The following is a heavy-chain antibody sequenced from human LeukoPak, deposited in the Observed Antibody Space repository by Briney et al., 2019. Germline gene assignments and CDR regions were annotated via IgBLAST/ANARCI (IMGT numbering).Heavy chain of an antibody. J-gene: IGHJ6*02. CDR2: IIPILGIA. D-gene: IGHD5-18*01. CDR1: GGTFSSYA. Sequence: SVKVSCKASGGTFSSYAISWVRQAPGQGLEWMGRIIPILGIANYAQKFQGRVTITADKSTSTAYMELSSLRSEDTAVYYCARGSGYSYGYGYYYYGMDVWGQGTTVTVSS. CDR3: ARGSGYSYGYGYYYYGMDV. V-gene: IGHV1-69*04.